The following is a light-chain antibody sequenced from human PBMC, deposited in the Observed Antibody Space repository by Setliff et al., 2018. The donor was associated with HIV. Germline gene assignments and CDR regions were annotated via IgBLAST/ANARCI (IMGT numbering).Light chain of an antibody. J-gene: IGLJ1*01. V-gene: IGLV2-23*02. Sequence: QSALTQPASASGLPGQSITISCTGTSSDVGSYSLVSWYQHHPGKAPKVMIYEVTKRPSEVSARFSGSKSGNTASLTISGLQAEDEADYYCCSYAGTNMPYVFGPGTKVTV. CDR3: CSYAGTNMPYV. CDR1: SSDVGSYSL. CDR2: EVT.